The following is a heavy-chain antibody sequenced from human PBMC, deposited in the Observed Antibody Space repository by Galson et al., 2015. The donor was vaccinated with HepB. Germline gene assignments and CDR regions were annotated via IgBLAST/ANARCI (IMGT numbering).Heavy chain of an antibody. V-gene: IGHV1-18*01. Sequence: QSGAEVKKPGASVKVSCKASGYTFTSYGISWVRQAPGQGLEWMGWISAYNGNTNYAQKLQGRVTMTTDTSTSTAYMELRSLRSDDTAVYYCARYYYDSSGYYYGDEGVADYWGQGTLVTVS. D-gene: IGHD3-22*01. CDR1: GYTFTSYG. CDR2: ISAYNGNT. CDR3: ARYYYDSSGYYYGDEGVADY. J-gene: IGHJ4*02.